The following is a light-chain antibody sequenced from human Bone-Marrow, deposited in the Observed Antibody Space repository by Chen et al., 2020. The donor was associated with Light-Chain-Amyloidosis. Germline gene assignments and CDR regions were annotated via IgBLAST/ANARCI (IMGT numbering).Light chain of an antibody. Sequence: QSALTQPASVSGSPGQSITISCSRTSSDVGGDNSVSWYQQHPDKAPKLMIYEVTNRPSWVPDRVSIAKSDNTATLTICGLQTEDEADYFCSSYSITNPLVFGSGTRVSVL. CDR3: SSYSITNPLV. V-gene: IGLV2-14*01. CDR2: EVT. J-gene: IGLJ1*01. CDR1: SSDVGGDNS.